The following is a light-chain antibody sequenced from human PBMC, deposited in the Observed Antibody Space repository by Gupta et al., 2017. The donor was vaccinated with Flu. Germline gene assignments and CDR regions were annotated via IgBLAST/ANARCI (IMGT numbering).Light chain of an antibody. Sequence: QSVLTQPPSVSAAPGQKVTISCSGVSSNIGNNYVSWYQQFPGTAPKLLIYEIYRRPSGIPDRFSGSKSGTSTLDITGLQTGDEAAYYCSSWDNSLSVTVFGGGTKVTVL. CDR1: SSNIGNNY. V-gene: IGLV1-51*02. CDR3: SSWDNSLSVTV. CDR2: EIY. J-gene: IGLJ3*02.